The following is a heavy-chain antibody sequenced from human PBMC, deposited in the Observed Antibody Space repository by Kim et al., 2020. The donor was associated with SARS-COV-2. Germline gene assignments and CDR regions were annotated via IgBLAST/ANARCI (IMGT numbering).Heavy chain of an antibody. Sequence: VDSVKGRLTISRDNAKNSLYLQMNSLRAEDTAVYYCALYGDHGGSSSFDYWGQGTLVTVSS. CDR3: ALYGDHGGSSSFDY. D-gene: IGHD6-6*01. J-gene: IGHJ4*02. V-gene: IGHV3-7*01.